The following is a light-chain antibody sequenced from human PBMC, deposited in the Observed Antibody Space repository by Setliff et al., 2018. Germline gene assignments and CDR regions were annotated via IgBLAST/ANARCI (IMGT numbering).Light chain of an antibody. Sequence: VSGSPGQSITISCTGTSSDVGDYKYVSWYQQLPGKAPKLIIFEVSNRPSGIPNRFSGSKSGNTASLSISGLQAEDEADYYCSSYTSLSTRVFGTETKVTVL. CDR2: EVS. CDR1: SSDVGDYKY. CDR3: SSYTSLSTRV. V-gene: IGLV2-14*01. J-gene: IGLJ1*01.